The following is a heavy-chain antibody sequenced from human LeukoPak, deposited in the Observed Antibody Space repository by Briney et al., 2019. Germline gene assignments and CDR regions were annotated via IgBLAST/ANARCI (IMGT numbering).Heavy chain of an antibody. D-gene: IGHD1-1*01. V-gene: IGHV4-39*07. Sequence: MASETLSLTCTVSGGSISSSSYYWGWIRQPPGKGLEWIGSIYYSGSTYYNPSLKSRVTISVDTSKNQFSLKLSSVTAADTAVFYCARDRRTVDDYYYYGMDVWGQGTTVTVSS. CDR1: GGSISSSSYY. CDR2: IYYSGST. CDR3: ARDRRTVDDYYYYGMDV. J-gene: IGHJ6*02.